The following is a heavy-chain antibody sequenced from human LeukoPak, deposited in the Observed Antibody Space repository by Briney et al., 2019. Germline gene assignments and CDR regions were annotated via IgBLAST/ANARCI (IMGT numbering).Heavy chain of an antibody. CDR1: GFTSSSYG. D-gene: IGHD5-24*01. CDR2: IRYDGSNK. Sequence: TGGSLRLSCAASGFTSSSYGMHWVRQAPGKGLEWVAFIRYDGSNKYYADSVKGRFTISRDNSKNTLYLQMNSLRAEDTAVYYCAKERWESKRGLDYWGQGTLVTVSS. CDR3: AKERWESKRGLDY. J-gene: IGHJ4*02. V-gene: IGHV3-30*02.